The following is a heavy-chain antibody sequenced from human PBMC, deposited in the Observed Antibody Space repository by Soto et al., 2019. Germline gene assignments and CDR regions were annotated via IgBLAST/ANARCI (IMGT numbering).Heavy chain of an antibody. CDR1: GLTVSNNY. V-gene: IGHV3-66*01. Sequence: EEQLVESGGDLVQPGGSLSLSCAASGLTVSNNYMSWVRQAPGKGLEWVSLIYSGGSTYYEDSVKGRFTISRDSSKNTLYLQMNSLRAEDTAMYYCAAYSHKGYWGQGTLVTVSS. CDR2: IYSGGST. CDR3: AAYSHKGY. J-gene: IGHJ4*02. D-gene: IGHD3-16*01.